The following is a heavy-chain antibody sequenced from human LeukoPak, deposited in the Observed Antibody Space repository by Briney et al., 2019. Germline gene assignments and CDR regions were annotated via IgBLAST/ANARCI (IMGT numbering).Heavy chain of an antibody. V-gene: IGHV3-30*04. D-gene: IGHD6-6*01. Sequence: PGRSLRLSCAASGFTFSSYAMHWVRQAPGKGLEWVAVISYDGSNKYYADSVKGRFTISRDNSKSTLYLQMNGLRAEDTAVYYCARDGHPYSSSYYFDYWGQGTLVTVSS. CDR1: GFTFSSYA. CDR3: ARDGHPYSSSYYFDY. J-gene: IGHJ4*02. CDR2: ISYDGSNK.